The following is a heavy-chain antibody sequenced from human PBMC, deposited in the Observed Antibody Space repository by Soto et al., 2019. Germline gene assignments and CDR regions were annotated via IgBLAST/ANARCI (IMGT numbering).Heavy chain of an antibody. D-gene: IGHD3-10*01. CDR2: TNLDASDR. CDR1: GFTFSNYW. Sequence: GGSLRLSCAASGFTFSNYWMTWVRQAPGKGLEWVAKTNLDASDRYYVDSVKGRFIVSRDNAKNSLYLQMNSLRVEDTAVYYCARDPSFGALDYWGQGTRVTVSS. CDR3: ARDPSFGALDY. J-gene: IGHJ4*02. V-gene: IGHV3-7*01.